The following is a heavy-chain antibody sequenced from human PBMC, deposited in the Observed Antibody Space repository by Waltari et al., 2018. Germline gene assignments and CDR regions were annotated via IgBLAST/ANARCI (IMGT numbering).Heavy chain of an antibody. Sequence: QVQLQQSGPGLVKPSQTLSLTCAISGDTVSSNSAAWNWIGQSPSRGLEWLGRTYYRSKWYNDYAVSGKSRISIKPDTSKNQFSLQLTSVTPEDTAVYFCARDLRNTITWAYYYGIDVWGQGTTVTVSS. V-gene: IGHV6-1*01. CDR1: GDTVSSNSAA. CDR2: TYYRSKWYN. D-gene: IGHD2-2*01. J-gene: IGHJ6*02. CDR3: ARDLRNTITWAYYYGIDV.